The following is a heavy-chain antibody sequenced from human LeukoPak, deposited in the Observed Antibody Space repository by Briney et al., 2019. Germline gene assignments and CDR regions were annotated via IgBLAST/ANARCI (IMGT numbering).Heavy chain of an antibody. Sequence: GGSLRLSCAASGFTFSSYAMHWVRQAPGKGLEWVAVISYDGSNKYYADSVKGRFTISRDNAKNSLYLQMNSLRAEDTALYYCARVLSLAYFDYWGQGTLVTVSS. J-gene: IGHJ4*02. CDR3: ARVLSLAYFDY. V-gene: IGHV3-30-3*01. CDR1: GFTFSSYA. CDR2: ISYDGSNK. D-gene: IGHD3-16*01.